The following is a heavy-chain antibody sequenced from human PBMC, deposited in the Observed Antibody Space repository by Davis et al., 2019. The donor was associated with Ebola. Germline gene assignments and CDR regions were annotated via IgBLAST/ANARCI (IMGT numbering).Heavy chain of an antibody. Sequence: SETLSLTCTVYAATISSSSYYRGSIRKPTGKGLEWIGCIYYSGSTYYNPSLKSRVTISVDTAKNQFSLKLSYVTAADTAVYYCARHTLYYYDSSGYYSLRDAFDIWVQGTMVTVSS. V-gene: IGHV4-39*01. CDR3: ARHTLYYYDSSGYYSLRDAFDI. CDR2: IYYSGST. D-gene: IGHD3-22*01. CDR1: AATISSSSYY. J-gene: IGHJ3*02.